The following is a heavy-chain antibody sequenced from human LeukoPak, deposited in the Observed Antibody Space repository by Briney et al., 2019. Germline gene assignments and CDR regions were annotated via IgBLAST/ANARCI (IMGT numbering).Heavy chain of an antibody. CDR3: AKARPGDTFDF. D-gene: IGHD3-10*01. V-gene: IGHV3-7*01. J-gene: IGHJ4*02. Sequence: GGSLRLSCAASGFTFSLYWMNWVRQAPGKGLEWVASIMKDGSEKYYVDSVKGRFTISRDNAKDSLYLQMNSLRAEDTAVYYCAKARPGDTFDFWGQGTLGTVSS. CDR1: GFTFSLYW. CDR2: IMKDGSEK.